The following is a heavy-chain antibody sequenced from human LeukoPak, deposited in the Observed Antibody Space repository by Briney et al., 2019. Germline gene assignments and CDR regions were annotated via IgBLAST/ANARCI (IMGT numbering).Heavy chain of an antibody. J-gene: IGHJ4*02. CDR1: GYSISSASY. V-gene: IGHV4-38-2*02. D-gene: IGHD4-17*01. Sequence: SETLSLTCTVSGYSISSASYWGWIRQAPGKGLEWIGGIYHSGSTDHNPSLKSRVTISVDTPKSQFSLRLSSLIAADTAVYYCAISTSVTEYWGQGTLVTVSS. CDR2: IYHSGST. CDR3: AISTSVTEY.